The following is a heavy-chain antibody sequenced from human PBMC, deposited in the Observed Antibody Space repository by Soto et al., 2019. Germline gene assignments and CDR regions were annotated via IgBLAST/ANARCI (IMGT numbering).Heavy chain of an antibody. CDR3: ARDLSEYSYAYSYYYYYGMDV. CDR1: GYTFTGYY. Sequence: ASVKVSCKASGYTFTGYYMHWVRQAPGQGLEWMGWINPNSGGTNYAQKFQGRVTMTRDTSISTAYMELSRLRSDDTAVYYCARDLSEYSYAYSYYYYYGMDVWGQGTTVTVSS. V-gene: IGHV1-2*02. CDR2: INPNSGGT. J-gene: IGHJ6*02. D-gene: IGHD5-18*01.